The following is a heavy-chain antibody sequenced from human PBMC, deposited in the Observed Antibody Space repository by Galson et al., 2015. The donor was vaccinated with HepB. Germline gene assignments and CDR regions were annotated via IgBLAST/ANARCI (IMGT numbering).Heavy chain of an antibody. Sequence: SVKVSCKASGYTFTSYDINWVRQATGQGLEWMGWMNPNSGNTGYAQKFQGRVTMTRNTSISTAYMELSSLRSEDTAVYYCARVEGTYYDYIWGSYRPSDYYYYYMDVWGKGTTVTVSS. D-gene: IGHD3-16*02. CDR2: MNPNSGNT. CDR3: ARVEGTYYDYIWGSYRPSDYYYYYMDV. CDR1: GYTFTSYD. J-gene: IGHJ6*03. V-gene: IGHV1-8*01.